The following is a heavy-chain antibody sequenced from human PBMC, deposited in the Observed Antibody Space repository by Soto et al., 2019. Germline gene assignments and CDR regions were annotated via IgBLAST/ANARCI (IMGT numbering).Heavy chain of an antibody. D-gene: IGHD6-13*01. Sequence: QVQLVESGGGVVQPGRSLRLSCAASGFTFSSYGMHWVRQAPGKGLEWVAVISYDGSNKYYADSVKGRFTISRDNSKNTLYLQMNSLRAEDTAVYYCAKDLWQQLVNTGSYYYYYGMDVW. CDR2: ISYDGSNK. CDR3: AKDLWQQLVNTGSYYYYYGMDV. CDR1: GFTFSSYG. V-gene: IGHV3-30*18. J-gene: IGHJ6*01.